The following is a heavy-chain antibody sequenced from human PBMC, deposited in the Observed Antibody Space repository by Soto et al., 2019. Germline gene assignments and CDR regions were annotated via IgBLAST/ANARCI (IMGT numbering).Heavy chain of an antibody. Sequence: GGSLRLSCAASGFTFSSYSMNWVRQAPGKGLEWVSSISSSSSYIYYADSVKGRFTISRDNAKNSLYLQMNSLRAEDTAVYYCASPSRVGTTTDPFDYWGQGTLVTVSS. CDR3: ASPSRVGTTTDPFDY. D-gene: IGHD1-1*01. V-gene: IGHV3-21*04. CDR2: ISSSSSYI. J-gene: IGHJ4*02. CDR1: GFTFSSYS.